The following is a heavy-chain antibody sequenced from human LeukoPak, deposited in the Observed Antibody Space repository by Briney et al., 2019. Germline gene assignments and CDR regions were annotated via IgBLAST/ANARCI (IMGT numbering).Heavy chain of an antibody. CDR3: ARDRNILTGYYKDNWFDP. D-gene: IGHD3-9*01. CDR2: IKQDGSEK. V-gene: IGHV3-7*01. Sequence: GGSLRLSCAASGFTFSSYWMSWVRQAPGKGLEWVANIKQDGSEKYYVDSVKGRFTISRDNAKNSLYLQMNSLRAEDTAVYDCARDRNILTGYYKDNWFDPWGQGTLVTVSS. J-gene: IGHJ5*02. CDR1: GFTFSSYW.